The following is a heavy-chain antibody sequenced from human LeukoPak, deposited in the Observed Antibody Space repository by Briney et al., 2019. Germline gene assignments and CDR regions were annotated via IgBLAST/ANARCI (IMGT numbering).Heavy chain of an antibody. J-gene: IGHJ5*02. Sequence: PGGSLRLSCAASGFTFSSYAMSWVRQAPGKGLEWVSAISGRGGSTYYADSVKGRSTIFRDNSKNTLYLQMNSLSAEDTAVYYCAKAPVFPYYYDSSGYSHWFDPWGQGTLVTVSS. V-gene: IGHV3-23*01. CDR3: AKAPVFPYYYDSSGYSHWFDP. CDR2: ISGRGGST. D-gene: IGHD3-22*01. CDR1: GFTFSSYA.